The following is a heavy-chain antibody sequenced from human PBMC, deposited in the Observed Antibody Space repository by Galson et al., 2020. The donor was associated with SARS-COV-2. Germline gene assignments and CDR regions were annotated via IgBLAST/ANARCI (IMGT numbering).Heavy chain of an antibody. CDR1: GFPFSTYS. D-gene: IGHD5-18*01. CDR2: ISTSSSYT. J-gene: IGHJ6*02. CDR3: ARDEGIRGYNYGRLYYGMDV. V-gene: IGHV3-21*01. Sequence: GGSLRLSCAASGFPFSTYSMNWVRLAPGKGLEWVSSISTSSSYTYYVDSVKGRFSISRDNPRNSLYLQMNSLRAEDTAVYYCARDEGIRGYNYGRLYYGMDVWGQGTTVTVCS.